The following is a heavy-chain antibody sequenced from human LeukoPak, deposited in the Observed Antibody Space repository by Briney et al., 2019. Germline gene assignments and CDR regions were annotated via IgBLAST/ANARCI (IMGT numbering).Heavy chain of an antibody. CDR3: ARDPRGRFVLLDY. CDR1: GYSISSGYY. D-gene: IGHD2/OR15-2a*01. J-gene: IGHJ4*02. V-gene: IGHV4-38-2*02. CDR2: IYHSGST. Sequence: SETLSLTCTVSGYSISSGYYWGWIRQPPGKGLEWIGSIYHSGSTYYNPSLKSRVTISVDTSKNQFSLKLSSVTAADTAVYYCARDPRGRFVLLDYWGQGTLVTVSS.